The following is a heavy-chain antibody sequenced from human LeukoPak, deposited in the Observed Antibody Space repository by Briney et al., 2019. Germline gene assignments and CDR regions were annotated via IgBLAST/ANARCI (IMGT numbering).Heavy chain of an antibody. J-gene: IGHJ4*02. D-gene: IGHD3-9*01. Sequence: ASVKVSCKASGYTFTSYGISWVRQAPGQGLEWMGWISAYNGNTNYAQKLQGRVTMTTDTSTSTAYMELRSLRSDDTAVYYCARDNTIRRYFDWWSLESGYWGQGTLVTVSS. CDR2: ISAYNGNT. CDR1: GYTFTSYG. CDR3: ARDNTIRRYFDWWSLESGY. V-gene: IGHV1-18*01.